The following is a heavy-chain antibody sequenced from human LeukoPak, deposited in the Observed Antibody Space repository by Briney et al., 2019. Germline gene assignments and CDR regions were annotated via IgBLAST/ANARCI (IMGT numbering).Heavy chain of an antibody. CDR3: ARGGRGYSYGGASDI. Sequence: PGGSLRLSCAASGFTFSSYSMNWVRQAPGKGLEWVSYISSSSSTIYYADSVKGRFTISRDNAKNSLYLQMNSLRAEDTAVYYCARGGRGYSYGGASDIWGQGTMVTVSS. J-gene: IGHJ3*02. CDR2: ISSSSSTI. V-gene: IGHV3-48*01. CDR1: GFTFSSYS. D-gene: IGHD5-18*01.